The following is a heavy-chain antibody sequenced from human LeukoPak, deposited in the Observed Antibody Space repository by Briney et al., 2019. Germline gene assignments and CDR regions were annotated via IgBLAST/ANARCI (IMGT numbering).Heavy chain of an antibody. Sequence: GASVKVSCKASGYTFTGYYMHWVRQAPGQGLEWMGRINANSGGTNYAQKLQGRVTMNRDTSISTAYMEPIRLRSDDTAVYYLARVPNYYLFGDYWGQGALVTVSS. J-gene: IGHJ4*02. D-gene: IGHD1-7*01. CDR3: ARVPNYYLFGDY. V-gene: IGHV1-2*06. CDR1: GYTFTGYY. CDR2: INANSGGT.